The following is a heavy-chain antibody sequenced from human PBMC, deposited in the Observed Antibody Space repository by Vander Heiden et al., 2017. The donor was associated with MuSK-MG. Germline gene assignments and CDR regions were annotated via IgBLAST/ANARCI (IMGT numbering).Heavy chain of an antibody. CDR1: GFTFRDFY. Sequence: QVHLVASGGGLVKPGGSLRLSCTASGFTFRDFYMSWLRQAPGKGLEWVSYISSRVGTIYYADSVQGRFTISRDNAKNSLYLQMNSLRAEDTAVYYCARVRSYSNYDYFDYWGQGILVTVSS. D-gene: IGHD1-7*01. J-gene: IGHJ4*02. CDR3: ARVRSYSNYDYFDY. V-gene: IGHV3-11*01. CDR2: ISSRVGTI.